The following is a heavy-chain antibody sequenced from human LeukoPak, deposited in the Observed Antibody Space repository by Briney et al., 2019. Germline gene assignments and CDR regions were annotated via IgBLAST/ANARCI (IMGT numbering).Heavy chain of an antibody. CDR2: IYYSGST. V-gene: IGHV4-39*01. J-gene: IGHJ3*02. D-gene: IGHD4-17*01. CDR1: GGSNSSSSYY. Sequence: SETLSLTCTVSGGSNSSSSYYWGWIRQPPGKGLEWIGSIYYSGSTYYNPSLKSRVTISVDTSKNQFSLKLSSVTAADTAVYYCARRDYYGDYGAFDIWGQGTMVTVSS. CDR3: ARRDYYGDYGAFDI.